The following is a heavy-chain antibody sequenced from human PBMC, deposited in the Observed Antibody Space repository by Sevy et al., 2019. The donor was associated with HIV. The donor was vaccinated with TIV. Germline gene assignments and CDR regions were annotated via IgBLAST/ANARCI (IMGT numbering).Heavy chain of an antibody. CDR1: GYTLTELS. V-gene: IGHV1-24*01. Sequence: ASVKVSCKVSGYTLTELSMHWVRQAPGKGLEWMGGFDPEDGETIYAQKFQGRVTMTEDTSTDTAYMELSSLRSEDTAVYYCATRLYSSGWYFGWFDYWGQRTMVTVSS. CDR3: ATRLYSSGWYFGWFDY. J-gene: IGHJ4*02. D-gene: IGHD6-19*01. CDR2: FDPEDGET.